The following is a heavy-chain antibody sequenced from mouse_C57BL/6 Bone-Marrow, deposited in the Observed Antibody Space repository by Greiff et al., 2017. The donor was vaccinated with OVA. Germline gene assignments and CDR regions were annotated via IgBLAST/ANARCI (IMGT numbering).Heavy chain of an antibody. CDR2: IYPGDGDT. Sequence: QVQLKQSGAELVKPGASVKISCKASGYAFSSYWMNWVKQRPGKGLEWIGQIYPGDGDTNYNGKFKGKATLTADKSSSTAYMQLSSLTSEDAAVYFCAKGDGTPYFDYWGQGTTLTVSS. V-gene: IGHV1-80*01. J-gene: IGHJ2*01. CDR3: AKGDGTPYFDY. CDR1: GYAFSSYW. D-gene: IGHD2-1*01.